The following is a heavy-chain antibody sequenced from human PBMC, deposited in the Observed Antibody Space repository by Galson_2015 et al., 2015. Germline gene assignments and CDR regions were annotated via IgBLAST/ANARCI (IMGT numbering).Heavy chain of an antibody. CDR3: AKVAAAGRNKDG. J-gene: IGHJ6*02. CDR2: ISYDGSNK. CDR1: GFTFSSYG. D-gene: IGHD6-13*01. V-gene: IGHV3-30*18. Sequence: SLRLSCAASGFTFSSYGMHWVRQAPGKGLEWVAVISYDGSNKYYADSMKGRFTISRDNSKNTLYLQMNSLRAEDTAVYYCAKVAAAGRNKDGWGQATTVTVSS.